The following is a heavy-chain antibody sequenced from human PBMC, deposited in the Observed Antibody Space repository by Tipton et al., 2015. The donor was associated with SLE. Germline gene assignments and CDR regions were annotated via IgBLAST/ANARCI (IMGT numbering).Heavy chain of an antibody. V-gene: IGHV4-30-2*01. CDR1: GGSMNSGGYS. CDR3: ASGILTGNAAFDI. J-gene: IGHJ3*02. D-gene: IGHD3-9*01. Sequence: TLSLTCAVSGGSMNSGGYSWNWIRQPPGKGLEWIGYILHSGSTYYNPSLKSRVTVSVDTSKNQFSLKLSSVTAADTAVYSCASGILTGNAAFDIWGPGTMVTVSS. CDR2: ILHSGST.